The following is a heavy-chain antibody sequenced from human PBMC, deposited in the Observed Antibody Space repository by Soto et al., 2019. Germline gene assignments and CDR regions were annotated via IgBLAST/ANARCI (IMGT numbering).Heavy chain of an antibody. V-gene: IGHV4-59*08. J-gene: IGHJ4*02. Sequence: SETLSLTCAVSGGSISSYYWSLIRQPPGKGLEWIGYIYYSGSTNYNPSLKSRVTISVDTSKNQFSLKLSSVTAADTAVYYCARRYGSAIDYWGQGTLVTVSS. CDR2: IYYSGST. D-gene: IGHD1-26*01. CDR1: GGSISSYY. CDR3: ARRYGSAIDY.